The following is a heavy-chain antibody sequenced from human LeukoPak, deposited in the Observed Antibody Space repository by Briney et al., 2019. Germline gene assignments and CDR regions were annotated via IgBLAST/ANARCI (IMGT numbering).Heavy chain of an antibody. CDR3: ARGGFVFDI. V-gene: IGHV3-48*03. J-gene: IGHJ3*02. CDR1: GFTFGSYE. CDR2: ITTTDTTK. D-gene: IGHD3-10*01. Sequence: GGSLRLSCAASGFTFGSYEMNWVRQGPGKGLEWISYITTTDTTKYYTDSVKGRFTISRDNAKNSLYLQMHSLRAEDTAVYYCARGGFVFDIGGQGTVVTVSS.